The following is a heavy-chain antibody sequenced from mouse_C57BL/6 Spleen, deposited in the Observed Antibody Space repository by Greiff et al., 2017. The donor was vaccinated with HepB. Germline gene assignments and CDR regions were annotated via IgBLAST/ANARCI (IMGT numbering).Heavy chain of an antibody. V-gene: IGHV5-16*01. Sequence: EVQLQESEGGLVQPGSSMKLSCTASGFTFSDYYMAWVRQVPEKGLEWVANINYDGSSTYYLDSLKSRFIISRDNAKNILYLQMSSLKSEDTATYYCARGGLMDYWGQGTSVTVSS. J-gene: IGHJ4*01. CDR3: ARGGLMDY. CDR1: GFTFSDYY. CDR2: INYDGSST.